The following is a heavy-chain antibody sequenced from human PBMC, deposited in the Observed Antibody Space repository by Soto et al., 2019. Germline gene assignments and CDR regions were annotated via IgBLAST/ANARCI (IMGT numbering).Heavy chain of an antibody. D-gene: IGHD4-17*01. V-gene: IGHV3-33*01. CDR2: IWNDGSKQ. CDR1: GFNFSRYG. J-gene: IGHJ5*02. CDR3: ARDDDYEANAIDL. Sequence: QVQLVESGGGVVQPGRSLRLSCVASGFNFSRYGMHWVRQAPGKGLEWVAVIWNDGSKQVYDDSVKGRFTISRDNSKNTLYLEMDSLRDEDTSVYYCARDDDYEANAIDLWGQGTLVTVSS.